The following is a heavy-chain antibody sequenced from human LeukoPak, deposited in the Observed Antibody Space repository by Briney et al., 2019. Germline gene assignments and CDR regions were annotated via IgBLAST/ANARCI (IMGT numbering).Heavy chain of an antibody. CDR2: IIPIFGTA. V-gene: IGHV1-69*05. D-gene: IGHD6-13*01. CDR1: GGTFSSYA. J-gene: IGHJ6*03. Sequence: SVKVSCKASGGTFSSYAISWLRQAPGQRLEWMGGIIPIFGTANYAQKFQGRVTITTDESTSTAYMELSSLRSEDTAVYYCARSYSSSWYGDYYYYYMDVWGKGTTVTVSS. CDR3: ARSYSSSWYGDYYYYYMDV.